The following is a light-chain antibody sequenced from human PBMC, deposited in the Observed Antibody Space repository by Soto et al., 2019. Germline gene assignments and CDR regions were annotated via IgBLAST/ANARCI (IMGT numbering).Light chain of an antibody. J-gene: IGKJ3*01. V-gene: IGKV3-11*01. Sequence: EMVLTQSPATLSLSPGERATLSSRASQSVSSYLAWYQQKPGQAPRLLIYDASNRATGIPARFSGSGSGTDFTLTISSLEPEDFAVYYCQQRSSWPPRFTFGPGTKVDIK. CDR2: DAS. CDR3: QQRSSWPPRFT. CDR1: QSVSSY.